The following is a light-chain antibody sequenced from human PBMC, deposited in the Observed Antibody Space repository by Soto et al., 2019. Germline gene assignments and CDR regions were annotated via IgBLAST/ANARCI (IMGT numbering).Light chain of an antibody. CDR1: QSISSSY. CDR3: QQYGSSPRT. CDR2: GAS. J-gene: IGKJ1*01. Sequence: EIVLGQSPGTLSLSPGERATLSCMASQSISSSYLAWYQQKPGQAPRLLIYGASTRATGIPDRFSGSGSGTDFTLTISRLESEDFAVYYCQQYGSSPRTFGQGTKVDIK. V-gene: IGKV3-20*01.